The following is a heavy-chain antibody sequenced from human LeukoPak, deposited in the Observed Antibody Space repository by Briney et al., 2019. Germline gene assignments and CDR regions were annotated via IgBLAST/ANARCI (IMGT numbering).Heavy chain of an antibody. V-gene: IGHV3-30*02. J-gene: IGHJ4*02. D-gene: IGHD2-15*01. CDR3: ARGDCSGGSCYLSLTTIDY. CDR1: GFTFSSYG. CDR2: IRYDGSDK. Sequence: GGSLRLSCAASGFTFSSYGMHWVRQAPGKGLVWVAFIRYDGSDKYYGDSVKGQFTISRDNSKNTLYLQMNSLRAEDTAVYYCARGDCSGGSCYLSLTTIDYWGQGTLVTVSS.